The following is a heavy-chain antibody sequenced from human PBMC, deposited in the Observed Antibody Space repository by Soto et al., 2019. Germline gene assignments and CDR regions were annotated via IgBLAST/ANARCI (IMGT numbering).Heavy chain of an antibody. CDR2: IRSKTDSYAT. Sequence: TGGSLRLSCAASGFTFSDYAMHWVRQASGKGLEWVGRIRSKTDSYATAYTVSVKGRLIVSRDDSKNTAYLQMNSLKTEDTAVYYCAVAVWGLYYFDYWGQGALVTVSS. CDR1: GFTFSDYA. J-gene: IGHJ4*02. D-gene: IGHD3-16*01. V-gene: IGHV3-73*01. CDR3: AVAVWGLYYFDY.